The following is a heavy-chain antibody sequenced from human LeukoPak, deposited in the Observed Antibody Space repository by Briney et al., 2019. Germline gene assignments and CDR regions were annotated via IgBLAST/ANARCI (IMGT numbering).Heavy chain of an antibody. CDR3: AHGLEQWLDFDY. Sequence: SGPTLVNPTQTLTLTCTFSGFSLNTSGVGVGWIRQPPGQALEWLALIYWDDAKRYSPSLKSRLTITKDTSKNQVVLTMTNMGPVDTGTYYCAHGLEQWLDFDYWGQGILVTVSS. D-gene: IGHD6-19*01. CDR1: GFSLNTSGVG. V-gene: IGHV2-5*02. J-gene: IGHJ4*02. CDR2: IYWDDAK.